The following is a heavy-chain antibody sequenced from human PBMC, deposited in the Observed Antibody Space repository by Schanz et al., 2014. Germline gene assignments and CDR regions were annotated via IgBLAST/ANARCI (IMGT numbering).Heavy chain of an antibody. CDR2: IIPILGIA. Sequence: VQLEQSGAEVKKPGSSVKVSCKASGGTFSSFGINWVRQAPGQGLEWMGRIIPILGIANYAQKFQGRVTMTRNTSISTAYMELSSLRSEDTAVYYCARLGTGMAVAGSVIDSYYYYMDVWGEGTTVTVSS. CDR3: ARLGTGMAVAGSVIDSYYYYMDV. D-gene: IGHD6-19*01. V-gene: IGHV1-69*02. J-gene: IGHJ6*03. CDR1: GGTFSSFG.